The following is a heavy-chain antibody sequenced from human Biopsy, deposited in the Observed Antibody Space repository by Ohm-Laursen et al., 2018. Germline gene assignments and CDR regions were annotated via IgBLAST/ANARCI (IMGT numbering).Heavy chain of an antibody. V-gene: IGHV1-69*06. Sequence: GASVKVSCKASGDSFTSYAIGWVRQAPGQGLEWMGGIVPLFETTDSAQKFQGRVTITADRSTTTAYIELSGLTSEDTAIYYCAKAGQTSGEYVVPRHFDSWGQGTRVTVSS. J-gene: IGHJ4*02. CDR2: IVPLFETT. CDR1: GDSFTSYA. CDR3: AKAGQTSGEYVVPRHFDS. D-gene: IGHD2-15*01.